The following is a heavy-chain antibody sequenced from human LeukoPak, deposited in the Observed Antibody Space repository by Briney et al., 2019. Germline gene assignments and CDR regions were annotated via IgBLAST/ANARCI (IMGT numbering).Heavy chain of an antibody. J-gene: IGHJ4*02. V-gene: IGHV3-23*01. Sequence: PGGSLRLSCAASGFTLSSYAMSWVRQAPGKGLEWVSAISGSGGSTYYADSVKGRFTISRDNSKNALYLQMNSLRAEDTAVYYCAKPFIVVVPAAKFDWGQGTLVTVSS. CDR3: AKPFIVVVPAAKFD. D-gene: IGHD2-2*01. CDR2: ISGSGGST. CDR1: GFTLSSYA.